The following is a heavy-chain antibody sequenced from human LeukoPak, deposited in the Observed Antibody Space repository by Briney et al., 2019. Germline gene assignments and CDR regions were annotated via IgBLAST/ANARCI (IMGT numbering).Heavy chain of an antibody. D-gene: IGHD3-10*01. V-gene: IGHV4-39*01. CDR2: IYYSGST. CDR3: ARHSLPYYGSGSTPGAFDY. CDR1: GGSISSSSYY. J-gene: IGHJ4*02. Sequence: NPSETLSLTCTVSGGSISSSSYYWGWIRQPPGKGLEWIGSIYYSGSTYYNPSLKSRVTISVDTSKNQFSLKLSSVTAADTAVYYCARHSLPYYGSGSTPGAFDYWGQGTLVTVSS.